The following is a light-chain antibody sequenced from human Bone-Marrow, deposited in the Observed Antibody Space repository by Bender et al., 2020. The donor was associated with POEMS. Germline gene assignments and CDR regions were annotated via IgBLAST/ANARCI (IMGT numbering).Light chain of an antibody. Sequence: QSALTQPASVSGSPGQSITISCTGTGSDVGTYNLVSWYQQHPGKAPKLLIYEVSRRPSVVSNRFSASKSGNTASLTISGLQAEDEADYHCCSFAGSSGFVFGTGTKVTVL. CDR2: EVS. V-gene: IGLV2-23*02. CDR1: GSDVGTYNL. CDR3: CSFAGSSGFV. J-gene: IGLJ1*01.